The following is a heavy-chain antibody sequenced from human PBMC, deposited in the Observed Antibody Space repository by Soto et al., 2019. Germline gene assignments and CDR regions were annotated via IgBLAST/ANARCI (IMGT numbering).Heavy chain of an antibody. Sequence: ASVKVSCKASGYTFTSYAMHWVRQAPGQRLEWMGWINAGNGDTRYSQKLQGRVTISRDTSANTGYMELSSLRSEDTAVYYCAREPHYDILTGFRYPVDYWGQGTLVTVSS. CDR2: INAGNGDT. D-gene: IGHD3-9*01. J-gene: IGHJ4*02. V-gene: IGHV1-3*01. CDR3: AREPHYDILTGFRYPVDY. CDR1: GYTFTSYA.